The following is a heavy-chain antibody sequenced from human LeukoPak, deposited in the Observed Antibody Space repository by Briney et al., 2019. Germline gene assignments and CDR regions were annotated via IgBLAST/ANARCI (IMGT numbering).Heavy chain of an antibody. Sequence: ASVKVSCKASGYTFTSYDINWVRQATGQGLEWMGWMNPNSGNTGYAQKFQGRVTMTRNTSISTAYMELSSLRSEDTAVYYCAAASITIFGVVTDYWGQGTLVTVSS. D-gene: IGHD3-3*01. V-gene: IGHV1-8*01. CDR3: AAASITIFGVVTDY. CDR1: GYTFTSYD. J-gene: IGHJ4*02. CDR2: MNPNSGNT.